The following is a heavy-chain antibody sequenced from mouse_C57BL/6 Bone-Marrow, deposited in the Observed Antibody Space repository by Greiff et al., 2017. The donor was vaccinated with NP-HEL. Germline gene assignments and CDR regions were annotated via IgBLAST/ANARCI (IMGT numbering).Heavy chain of an antibody. V-gene: IGHV14-4*01. CDR1: GFNIQDDY. CDR3: TTDYGSSYPYYAMDY. CDR2: IDPENGDT. J-gene: IGHJ4*01. D-gene: IGHD1-1*01. Sequence: EVMLVESGAELVRPGASVKLSCTASGFNIQDDYMHWVQPRPDQGLEWIGWIDPENGDTQYASQFQGQAPITADTSSNTASLQLSSLTSEDTAVYYCTTDYGSSYPYYAMDYWGQGTSVTVAS.